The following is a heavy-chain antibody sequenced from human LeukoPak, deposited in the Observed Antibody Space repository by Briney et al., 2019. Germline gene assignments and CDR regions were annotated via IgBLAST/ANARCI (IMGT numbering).Heavy chain of an antibody. D-gene: IGHD3-3*01. CDR3: AKVPYYDFWSGYSDGYYFDY. CDR1: GFTFSIYA. J-gene: IGHJ4*02. V-gene: IGHV3-23*01. Sequence: GGSLRLSCAASGFTFSIYAMSWVRQAPGKGLEWVSAISGSGGSTYYADSVKGRFTISRDNSKNTLYLQMNSLRAEDTAVYYCAKVPYYDFWSGYSDGYYFDYWGQGTLVTVSS. CDR2: ISGSGGST.